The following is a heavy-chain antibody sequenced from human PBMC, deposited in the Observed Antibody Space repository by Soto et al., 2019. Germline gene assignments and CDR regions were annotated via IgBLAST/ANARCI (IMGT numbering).Heavy chain of an antibody. J-gene: IGHJ4*02. CDR1: GYTFTGYY. CDR2: INPNSGGT. CDR3: ARGRRITMIVVVMNFGY. V-gene: IGHV1-2*02. Sequence: AASVKVSCKASGYTFTGYYMHWVRQAPGQGLEWMGWINPNSGGTNYAQKFQGRVTMTRDTSISTAYMELSRLRSDDTAVYYCARGRRITMIVVVMNFGYWGQGTLVTVSS. D-gene: IGHD3-22*01.